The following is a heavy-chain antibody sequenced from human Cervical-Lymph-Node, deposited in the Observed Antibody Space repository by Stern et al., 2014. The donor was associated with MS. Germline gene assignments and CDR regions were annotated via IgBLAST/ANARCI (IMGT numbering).Heavy chain of an antibody. CDR3: ARDYEDTSMLFDH. V-gene: IGHV3-30*03. Sequence: VQLVESGGAVVQPGRSLRLSWAASGFTFSSYGMHWVRQAPGKGLEWVTVSSYDGNHKYYAASVKGRFTISRDNSKNTLHLQMNSVTPDDTAIYYCARDYEDTSMLFDHWGQGTLVTVSS. CDR1: GFTFSSYG. CDR2: SSYDGNHK. D-gene: IGHD2-8*01. J-gene: IGHJ4*02.